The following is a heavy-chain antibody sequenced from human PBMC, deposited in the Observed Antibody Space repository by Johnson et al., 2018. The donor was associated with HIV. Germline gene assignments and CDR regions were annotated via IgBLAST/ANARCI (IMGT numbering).Heavy chain of an antibody. CDR2: ISYDGSNK. Sequence: HEQLVESGGGLVQPGGSLRLSCAASGFTFSSYAMSWVRQAPGKGLEWVAVISYDGSNKYYADSVKGRFTISRDNSKNTLYLQMNSLRAEDTAMYYCATFGGGSFHAFDIWGQGTMVTVSS. V-gene: IGHV3-30*04. J-gene: IGHJ3*02. CDR3: ATFGGGSFHAFDI. D-gene: IGHD1-26*01. CDR1: GFTFSSYA.